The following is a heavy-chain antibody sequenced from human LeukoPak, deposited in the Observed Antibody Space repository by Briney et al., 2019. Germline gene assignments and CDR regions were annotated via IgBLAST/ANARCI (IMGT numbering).Heavy chain of an antibody. Sequence: GGSLRLSCAASGFTFSSYGMHWVRQAPGKGLEWVAFIRYDGSNKYYADSVKGRFTISRDNSKNTLYLQMNSLRAEDTAVYYCAKGPSSSWYEGWDYWGQGTLVTVSS. CDR3: AKGPSSSWYEGWDY. CDR1: GFTFSSYG. V-gene: IGHV3-30*02. J-gene: IGHJ4*02. D-gene: IGHD6-13*01. CDR2: IRYDGSNK.